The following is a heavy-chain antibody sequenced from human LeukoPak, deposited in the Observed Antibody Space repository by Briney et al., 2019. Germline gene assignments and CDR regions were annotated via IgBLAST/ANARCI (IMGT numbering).Heavy chain of an antibody. CDR3: GRQSYDSSASPMFFDF. D-gene: IGHD3-22*01. CDR1: GGSISSSSYC. J-gene: IGHJ4*02. Sequence: SETLSLTCTVSGGSISSSSYCWGWIRQPPGKGLEWIGTVYYSGITYYNPSLKSRVTISVDTSKNQFSLKLSSVTAADTAVYYCGRQSYDSSASPMFFDFWGQGTLVTVSS. V-gene: IGHV4-39*01. CDR2: VYYSGIT.